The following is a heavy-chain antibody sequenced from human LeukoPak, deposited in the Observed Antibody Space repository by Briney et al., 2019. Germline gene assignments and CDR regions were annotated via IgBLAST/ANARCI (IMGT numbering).Heavy chain of an antibody. D-gene: IGHD6-13*01. J-gene: IGHJ6*03. CDR3: ARGFGSSWNYYYYYYMDV. CDR1: GFTFSSYS. V-gene: IGHV3-48*01. CDR2: ISSSSSTI. Sequence: GGSLRLSCAASGFTFSSYSMNWVRQAPGKGLEWVSYISSSSSTIYYADSVKGRFTISRDNAKNSLYLQMNSLGAEDTAVYYCARGFGSSWNYYYYYYMDVWGKGTTVTVSS.